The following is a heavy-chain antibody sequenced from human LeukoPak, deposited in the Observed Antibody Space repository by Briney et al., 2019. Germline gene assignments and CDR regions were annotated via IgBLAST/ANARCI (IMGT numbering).Heavy chain of an antibody. J-gene: IGHJ4*02. Sequence: GASVKVSCKASGYTFTGYYMHWVRQAPGQGLEWMGWINPNSGGTNYAQKFQGRVTMTRDTSISTAYMEMSRLGSDDTAVYYCARGSSGWSSFDYWGQGTLVTVSS. V-gene: IGHV1-2*02. CDR2: INPNSGGT. D-gene: IGHD6-19*01. CDR3: ARGSSGWSSFDY. CDR1: GYTFTGYY.